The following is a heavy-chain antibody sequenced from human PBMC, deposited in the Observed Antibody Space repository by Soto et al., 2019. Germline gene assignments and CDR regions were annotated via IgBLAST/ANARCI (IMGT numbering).Heavy chain of an antibody. Sequence: SVKVSCKASGGTFSSYAISWVRQAPGQGLEWMGGIIPIFGTANYAQKFQGRVTITADESTSTAYMELSSLRSEDTAVYYCARGFYPPYGDYGLPFDYWGQGTLVTVSS. J-gene: IGHJ4*02. CDR3: ARGFYPPYGDYGLPFDY. V-gene: IGHV1-69*13. D-gene: IGHD4-17*01. CDR2: IIPIFGTA. CDR1: GGTFSSYA.